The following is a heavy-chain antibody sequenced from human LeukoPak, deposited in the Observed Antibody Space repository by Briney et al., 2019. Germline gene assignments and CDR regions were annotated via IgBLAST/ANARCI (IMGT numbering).Heavy chain of an antibody. J-gene: IGHJ4*02. CDR2: IKQDGSDR. CDR1: GFTFRNYW. Sequence: GGSLRLSCAASGFTFRNYWMSWVRQAPGTGLEWVANIKQDGSDRNYVTSVRGRFTISRDNAESSLYLQMNSLRAEDTAVYYCAREVAVAGSFYFDYWGQGTLVTVSS. V-gene: IGHV3-7*03. CDR3: AREVAVAGSFYFDY. D-gene: IGHD6-19*01.